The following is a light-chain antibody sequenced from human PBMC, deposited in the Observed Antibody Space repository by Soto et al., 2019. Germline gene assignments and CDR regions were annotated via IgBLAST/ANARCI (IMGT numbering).Light chain of an antibody. V-gene: IGLV1-40*01. CDR1: SSNIGAGYE. CDR2: RNT. CDR3: GSHAGNSNLV. J-gene: IGLJ3*02. Sequence: QSVLTQPPSVSGAPGQRVTISCIGGSSNIGAGYEVHWYQQLPGTVPKLLIYRNTYRPSGVPDRFSGSRSGNTASLTVSGLQAEDEADYYCGSHAGNSNLVFGGGTKLTVL.